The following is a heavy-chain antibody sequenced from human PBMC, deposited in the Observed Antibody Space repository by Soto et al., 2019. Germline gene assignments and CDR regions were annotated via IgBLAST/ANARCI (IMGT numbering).Heavy chain of an antibody. CDR2: IYYGGST. Sequence: SETLSLTCTVSGGSISSDYWSWIRQPPGKGLEWIGYIYYGGSTHSNPSLKSRVIISLDTSKNQFSLKLSSVTAADTAVYYCAKDYRGNHWIDFWGLGTLVTVSS. D-gene: IGHD2-21*01. V-gene: IGHV4-59*08. CDR1: GGSISSDY. CDR3: AKDYRGNHWIDF. J-gene: IGHJ5*01.